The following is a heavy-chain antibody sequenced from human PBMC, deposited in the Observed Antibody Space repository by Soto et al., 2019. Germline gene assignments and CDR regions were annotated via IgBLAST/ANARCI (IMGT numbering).Heavy chain of an antibody. CDR3: ARYRREAVAGYTLDN. D-gene: IGHD6-13*01. CDR1: GGSISSNY. CDR2: VYNSGST. Sequence: SETLSLTCTVSGGSISSNYWTWIRQPPGKGLEWIGYVYNSGSTNYNPSLKRRVTISEDTSKSQFSLKVNSMTAVDTAVYYCARYRREAVAGYTLDNWGQGILVNVSS. V-gene: IGHV4-59*01. J-gene: IGHJ4*02.